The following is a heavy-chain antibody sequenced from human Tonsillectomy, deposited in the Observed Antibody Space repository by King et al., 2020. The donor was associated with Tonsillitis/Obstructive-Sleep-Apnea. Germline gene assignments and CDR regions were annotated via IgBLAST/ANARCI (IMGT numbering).Heavy chain of an antibody. CDR1: GFTFSTYA. D-gene: IGHD3-3*01. CDR3: AREPDPIFRSWVGDV. J-gene: IGHJ6*04. Sequence: VQLVESGGGVVQPGRSLRLSCAASGFTFSTYAMHWVRQAPGKGLEWVAIISYDGSDKFYADSVKGRFSISRDNSKNTLDLQMNSLRAEDTAVYYCAREPDPIFRSWVGDVWGKGTTVTVSS. V-gene: IGHV3-30*01. CDR2: ISYDGSDK.